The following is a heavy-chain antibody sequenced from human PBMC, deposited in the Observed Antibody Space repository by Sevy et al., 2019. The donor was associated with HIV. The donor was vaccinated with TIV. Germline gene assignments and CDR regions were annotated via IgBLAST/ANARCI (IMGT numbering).Heavy chain of an antibody. CDR1: GYTLTQLS. CDR2: FDPEHGEA. CDR3: AIVGLRYYSGASSYQGDWFDP. V-gene: IGHV1-24*01. Sequence: ASVKVSCKVSGYTLTQLSIHWVRQAPGKGLEWMGNFDPEHGEAFYAQRFQGRVTMTEDTSTNTVYMQMTSLTSDDTAVYYCAIVGLRYYSGASSYQGDWFDPWGQGSPLTVSS. J-gene: IGHJ5*02. D-gene: IGHD2-15*01.